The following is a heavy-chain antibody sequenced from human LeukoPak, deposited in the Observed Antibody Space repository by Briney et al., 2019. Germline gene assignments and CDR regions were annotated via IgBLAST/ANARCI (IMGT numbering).Heavy chain of an antibody. CDR3: ARDPSGYEYFDY. CDR2: ISSSSSYI. Sequence: GGSLRLSCAASGFPFSSYSMSWVRQAPGKRLEWVSSISSSSSYIYYADSVKSRFTISRDNAKNSLYLQMNSLRAEDTAVYYCARDPSGYEYFDYWRQATMVTVRS. D-gene: IGHD5-12*01. V-gene: IGHV3-21*01. J-gene: IGHJ4*02. CDR1: GFPFSSYS.